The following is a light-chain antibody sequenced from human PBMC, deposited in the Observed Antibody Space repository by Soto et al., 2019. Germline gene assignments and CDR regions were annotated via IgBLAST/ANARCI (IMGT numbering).Light chain of an antibody. Sequence: QSVLTQPASVSGSPGQSITISCTGTSSDVGGYNFVSWYQQHPGKAPKLMIFEVSNRPSGVSDRFSGSKSGNTASLTISGLQAEDEADYFCSSYAVSTIVLFGGGTKLT. CDR2: EVS. V-gene: IGLV2-14*01. J-gene: IGLJ2*01. CDR3: SSYAVSTIVL. CDR1: SSDVGGYNF.